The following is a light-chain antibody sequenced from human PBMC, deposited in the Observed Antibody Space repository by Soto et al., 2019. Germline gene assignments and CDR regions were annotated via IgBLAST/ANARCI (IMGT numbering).Light chain of an antibody. CDR2: GAS. CDR3: QHYNNWPRT. CDR1: QSVSSN. J-gene: IGKJ1*01. Sequence: EIVMTQSPATLSVSPGERATLSCRASQSVSSNLAWYQQKPGQAPRLLIYGASTRATGITTRFSGSGSGTEFTLTISSLQSEELAVYYCQHYNNWPRTFGQGTKVEIQ. V-gene: IGKV3-15*01.